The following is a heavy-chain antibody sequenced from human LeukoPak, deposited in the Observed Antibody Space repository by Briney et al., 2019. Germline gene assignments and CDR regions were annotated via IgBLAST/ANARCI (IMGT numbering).Heavy chain of an antibody. CDR1: GGSFSGYY. CDR2: TNHSGST. J-gene: IGHJ4*02. CDR3: ARVGADGSGFLFDY. V-gene: IGHV4-34*01. D-gene: IGHD3-10*01. Sequence: SETLSLSCAVYGGSFSGYYWSWIRRPPGKGLEWLGETNHSGSTKYNPSLKSRVTISVDTSKNQFSLKLSSVTAADTAVYYCARVGADGSGFLFDYWGQGTLVTVSS.